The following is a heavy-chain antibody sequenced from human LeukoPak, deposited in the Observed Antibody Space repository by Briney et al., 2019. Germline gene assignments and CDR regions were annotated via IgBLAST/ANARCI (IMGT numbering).Heavy chain of an antibody. D-gene: IGHD3-10*01. J-gene: IGHJ5*02. Sequence: ASVKVSCKASGYTFTSYGISWVRQAPGQGLEWMGWISAYNGNTNYAQKLQGRVTMTTVTSTSTAYMELRSLRSDDTAVYYCARDIYRRGNGELGGPWGQGTLVTVSS. CDR2: ISAYNGNT. CDR3: ARDIYRRGNGELGGP. CDR1: GYTFTSYG. V-gene: IGHV1-18*01.